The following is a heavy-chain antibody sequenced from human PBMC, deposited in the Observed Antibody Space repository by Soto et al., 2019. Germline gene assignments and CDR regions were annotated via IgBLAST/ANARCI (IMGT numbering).Heavy chain of an antibody. V-gene: IGHV1-46*01. CDR1: GDTFTDYY. CDR3: ARGGHVVVVTAALDY. Sequence: QVQLMQSGAEVKKPGASVKVSCKASGDTFTDYYIHWVRQAPGQGLEWMGTVNPSGGHTTYAQHFPGRGTIARDTSTSTLYMELTSLTSDDTAIYYCARGGHVVVVTAALDYWGQGTLVTVSS. D-gene: IGHD2-21*02. J-gene: IGHJ4*02. CDR2: VNPSGGHT.